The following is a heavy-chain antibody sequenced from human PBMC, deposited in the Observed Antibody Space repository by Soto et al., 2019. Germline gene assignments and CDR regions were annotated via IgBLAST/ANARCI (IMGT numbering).Heavy chain of an antibody. CDR3: ARRGQLSDYYYYYGMDV. D-gene: IGHD6-6*01. CDR2: IYCSGST. CDR1: GGSISSGGYY. Sequence: PSETLSLTCTVSGGSISSGGYYWSWIRQHPGKGLEWIGYIYCSGSTYYNPSLKSRVTISVDTSKNQFSLKLSSVTAADTAVYYCARRGQLSDYYYYYGMDVWGQGTTVTVSS. J-gene: IGHJ6*02. V-gene: IGHV4-31*03.